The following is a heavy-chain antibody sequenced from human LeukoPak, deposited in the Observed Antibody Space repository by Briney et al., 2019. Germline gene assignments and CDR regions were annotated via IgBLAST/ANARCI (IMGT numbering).Heavy chain of an antibody. V-gene: IGHV3-11*04. Sequence: GGSLRLSCAASGFTFSDYYMSWIRQAPGKGLEWVSYISSSGSTIYYADSVKGRFTISRDNAKNSLYLQMNSLRAEDTAVYYCAGYRPGTLPGNAFDIWGQGTMVTVSS. CDR1: GFTFSDYY. J-gene: IGHJ3*02. CDR2: ISSSGSTI. D-gene: IGHD3-10*01. CDR3: AGYRPGTLPGNAFDI.